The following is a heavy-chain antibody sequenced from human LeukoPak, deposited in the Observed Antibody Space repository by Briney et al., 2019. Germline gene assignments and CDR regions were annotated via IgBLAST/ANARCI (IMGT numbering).Heavy chain of an antibody. CDR3: ARLGSTFDI. CDR1: GGSLSSYY. CDR2: IFYSGGS. V-gene: IGHV4-59*08. J-gene: IGHJ3*02. D-gene: IGHD2-2*01. Sequence: KPSETLSLTCTVSGGSLSSYYWTWIRQPPGKGLEWIGYIFYSGGSNYNPSLKSRVTISVDTSKNHFSLKLRSVTAADTAVYYCARLGSTFDIWGQGTMVTVSS.